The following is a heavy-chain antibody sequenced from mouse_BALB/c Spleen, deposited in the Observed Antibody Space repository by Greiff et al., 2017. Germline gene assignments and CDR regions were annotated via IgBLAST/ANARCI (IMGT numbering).Heavy chain of an antibody. J-gene: IGHJ4*01. V-gene: IGHV1-28*01. CDR1: GYSFTSYY. D-gene: IGHD3-2*01. Sequence: EVQLQQSGPELMKPGASVKISCKASGYSFTSYYMHWVKQSHGKSLEWIGYIDPFNGGTSYNQKFKGKATLTVDKSSSTAYMHLSSLTSEDSAVYYCARDSSGYYYAMDYWGQGTSVTVSS. CDR3: ARDSSGYYYAMDY. CDR2: IDPFNGGT.